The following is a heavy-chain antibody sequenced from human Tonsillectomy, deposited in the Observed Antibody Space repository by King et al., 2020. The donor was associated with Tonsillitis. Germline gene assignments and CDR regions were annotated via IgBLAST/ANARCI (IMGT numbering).Heavy chain of an antibody. CDR2: IKQDGSET. Sequence: VKLVESGGGLVQPGGSLRLSCAASGFTLSTFWMKWARQAPGKGLEWVATIKQDGSETHYADSVNGRFTISRDNAENSLFLQMNSLRVEDTAVYYCVRGAVWYFDLWGRGALVTVSS. CDR1: GFTLSTFW. J-gene: IGHJ2*01. V-gene: IGHV3-7*03. CDR3: VRGAVWYFDL.